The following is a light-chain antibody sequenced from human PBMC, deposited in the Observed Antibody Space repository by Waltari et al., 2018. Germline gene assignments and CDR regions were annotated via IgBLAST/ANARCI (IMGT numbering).Light chain of an antibody. CDR2: EVT. Sequence: QSALTQPASVSGSPGQPLTISCTGTSDDLGTYRYVSWYQQPSGRAPKLILYEVTNRPSGVSDRFSGSKSGNTASLTISGLQTEDEADYYCAAYASANTLLFGGGTQLTVL. V-gene: IGLV2-14*01. CDR3: AAYASANTLL. CDR1: SDDLGTYRY. J-gene: IGLJ2*01.